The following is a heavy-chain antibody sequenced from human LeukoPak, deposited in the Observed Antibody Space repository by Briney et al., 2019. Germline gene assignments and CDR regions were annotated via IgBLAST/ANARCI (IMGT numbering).Heavy chain of an antibody. CDR2: ISNNGGYT. CDR3: ARDTRSLMDV. D-gene: IGHD3-16*02. Sequence: TGGSLRLSCAASGFTFSSSAMSWVRQAPGKGLEWVSAISNNGGYTYYADSVQGRFTISRDNAKNSLYLQMNSLGAEDTAVYYCARDTRSLMDVWGQGTTVTVSS. V-gene: IGHV3-23*01. CDR1: GFTFSSSA. J-gene: IGHJ6*02.